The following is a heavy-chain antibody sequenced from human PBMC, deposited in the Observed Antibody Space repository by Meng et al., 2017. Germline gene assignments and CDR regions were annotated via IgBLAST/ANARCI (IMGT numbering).Heavy chain of an antibody. J-gene: IGHJ4*02. D-gene: IGHD6-13*01. Sequence: ASVKVSCKASGYTFTGYYMHWVRQAPGQGLEWMGWISAYNGNTNYAQKLQGRVTMTTDTSTSTAYMELRSLRSDDTAVYYCARGAALRSSSSNFDYWGQGTLVTVSS. V-gene: IGHV1-18*04. CDR1: GYTFTGYY. CDR3: ARGAALRSSSSNFDY. CDR2: ISAYNGNT.